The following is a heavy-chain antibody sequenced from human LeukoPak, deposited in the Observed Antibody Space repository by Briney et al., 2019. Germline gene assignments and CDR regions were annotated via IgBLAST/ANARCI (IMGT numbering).Heavy chain of an antibody. CDR1: GGSISTGSYF. V-gene: IGHV4-61*02. CDR2: IYTSGST. D-gene: IGHD2-15*01. Sequence: SETLSLTCTVSGGSISTGSYFWSWIRQPAGKGLEWIGRIYTSGSTNYNSSLKSRVTISVDTSKNQFSLRLTSVTAADTAVYYCARRDCGGGSCYFDYWGQGTLVTVSS. CDR3: ARRDCGGGSCYFDY. J-gene: IGHJ4*02.